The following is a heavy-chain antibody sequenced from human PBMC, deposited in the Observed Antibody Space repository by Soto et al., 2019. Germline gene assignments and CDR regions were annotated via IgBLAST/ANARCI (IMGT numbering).Heavy chain of an antibody. CDR3: ASSITVTTAYGMDV. J-gene: IGHJ6*02. V-gene: IGHV1-2*04. CDR2: INPNSGGT. D-gene: IGHD4-4*01. Sequence: GASVKVSCKASGYTFTGYYMHWVRQAPGQGLEWMGWINPNSGGTNYAQKFQGWVTMTRDTSTSTAYMELSRLRSDDTAVYYCASSITVTTAYGMDVWGQGTTVTVSS. CDR1: GYTFTGYY.